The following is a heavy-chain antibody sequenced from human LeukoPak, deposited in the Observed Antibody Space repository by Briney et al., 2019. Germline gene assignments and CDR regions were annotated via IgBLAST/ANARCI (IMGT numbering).Heavy chain of an antibody. CDR2: VSGSGGST. J-gene: IGHJ2*01. D-gene: IGHD5-12*01. V-gene: IGHV3-23*01. Sequence: PGGSLRLSCAASGFTFSSYAMSWVRQAPGKGLEWVSAVSGSGGSTHDADSVRGRFTISRDNAKNTLYLQMSSLRAEDTAVYYCAREGATDWYFHLWGRGTLVTVSS. CDR3: AREGATDWYFHL. CDR1: GFTFSSYA.